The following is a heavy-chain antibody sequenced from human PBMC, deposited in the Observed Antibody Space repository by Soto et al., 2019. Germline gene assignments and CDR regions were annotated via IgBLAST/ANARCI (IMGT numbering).Heavy chain of an antibody. D-gene: IGHD3-9*01. J-gene: IGHJ4*02. Sequence: EVQLVESGGGLVQPGGSLRLSCAASGFTFSDHYMDWVRQAPGKGLEWVGRTRNKAKSYTTEYAASVKGRFTISRDDSKNSLYLQMNSLKTEDTAVYYCAREDILTGYYIFDYWGQGTLVTVSS. V-gene: IGHV3-72*01. CDR3: AREDILTGYYIFDY. CDR1: GFTFSDHY. CDR2: TRNKAKSYTT.